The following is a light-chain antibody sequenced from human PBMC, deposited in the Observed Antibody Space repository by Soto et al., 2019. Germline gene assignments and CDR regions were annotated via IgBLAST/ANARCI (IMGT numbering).Light chain of an antibody. CDR3: QQYDKWPPWT. J-gene: IGKJ1*01. Sequence: EIGLTHSPGTLSLSPWDIATLSCRASESVGSTYVAWYQQKPVQAPRLLIYAASTRATGISDRFSGSGSGTDFTLGISRLDPDDFAVYYCQQYDKWPPWTFGQGTKVDIK. V-gene: IGKV3-20*01. CDR2: AAS. CDR1: ESVGSTY.